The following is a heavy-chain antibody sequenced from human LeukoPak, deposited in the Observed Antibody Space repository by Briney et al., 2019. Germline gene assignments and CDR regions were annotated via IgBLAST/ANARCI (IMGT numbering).Heavy chain of an antibody. Sequence: SETLSLTCTVSGGSISSYCWSWIRQPAGKGLEWIGRIYTSGSTNYNPSLKSRVTMSVDTSKNQFSLKLSSVTAAGTAVYYCARDDYSSSCLDYWGQGTLVTVSS. CDR2: IYTSGST. J-gene: IGHJ4*02. CDR3: ARDDYSSSCLDY. D-gene: IGHD6-13*01. CDR1: GGSISSYC. V-gene: IGHV4-4*07.